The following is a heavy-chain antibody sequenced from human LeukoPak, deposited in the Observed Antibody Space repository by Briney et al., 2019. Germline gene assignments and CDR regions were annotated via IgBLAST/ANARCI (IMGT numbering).Heavy chain of an antibody. Sequence: SETLSLTCTVSGGSLSSTSYYWAWIRQPPGKGLEWIGSVSSTGNNYYNPSLKSRVTISVDTSKNQFSLKLSSVTAADTAVYYCARRNNWGSGRGYYYYYMDVWGKGTTVTVSS. CDR3: ARRNNWGSGRGYYYYYMDV. D-gene: IGHD7-27*01. CDR2: VSSTGNN. V-gene: IGHV4-39*01. J-gene: IGHJ6*03. CDR1: GGSLSSTSYY.